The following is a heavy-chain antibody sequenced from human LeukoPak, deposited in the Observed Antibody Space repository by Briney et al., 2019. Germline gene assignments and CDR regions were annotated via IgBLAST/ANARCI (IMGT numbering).Heavy chain of an antibody. J-gene: IGHJ4*02. Sequence: SETLSLTCTVSGYSISSGYYWGWIRQPPGKGLEWIGSSYHSGSTYYNPSLKSRVTISVDTSKNQFSLKLRSVTAADTAVYYCARGKSRGSHIDYWGQGTLVTVSS. CDR2: SYHSGST. V-gene: IGHV4-38-2*02. D-gene: IGHD1-26*01. CDR1: GYSISSGYY. CDR3: ARGKSRGSHIDY.